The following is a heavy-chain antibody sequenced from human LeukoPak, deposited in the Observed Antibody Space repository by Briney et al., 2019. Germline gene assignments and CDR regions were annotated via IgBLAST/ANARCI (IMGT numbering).Heavy chain of an antibody. V-gene: IGHV4-59*01. Sequence: SETLSLTCTVSGGSISSYYWSWIGQPPGKGLEWIGYLYYSGSTNYNPSLKSRVTISVDTSKNQFSLKLSSVTAADTAVYYCARVATAPQNYYYYYYMDVWGKGTTVTVSS. CDR2: LYYSGST. D-gene: IGHD1-7*01. CDR1: GGSISSYY. CDR3: ARVATAPQNYYYYYYMDV. J-gene: IGHJ6*03.